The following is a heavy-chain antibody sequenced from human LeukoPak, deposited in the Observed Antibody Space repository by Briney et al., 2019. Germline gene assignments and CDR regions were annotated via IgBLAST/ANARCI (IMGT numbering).Heavy chain of an antibody. V-gene: IGHV1-69*13. CDR2: IIPIFGTA. D-gene: IGHD2-8*01. CDR1: GGTFSSHA. J-gene: IGHJ4*02. CDR3: ARGLNGGSRHY. Sequence: ASVRVSCKASGGTFSSHAISWVRQAPGQGLEWMGGIIPIFGTANYAQKFQGRVTITADESTSTAYMELSSLRSEDTAVYYCARGLNGGSRHYWGQGTLVTVSS.